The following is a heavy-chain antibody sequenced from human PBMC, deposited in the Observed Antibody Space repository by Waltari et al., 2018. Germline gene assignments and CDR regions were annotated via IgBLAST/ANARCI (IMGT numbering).Heavy chain of an antibody. V-gene: IGHV1-69*05. CDR3: ARDLGAMKVTSALEI. D-gene: IGHD3-10*01. CDR2: ISPIFGTA. CDR1: GGIFTTNA. Sequence: QVQLVQSGAEVKRPGSSVKVSCRASGGIFTTNAISWVRQAPGQGREWMGGISPIFGTANSAQKFQGRLTITSDESTSTAYMELSSLRPEDTAVYFCARDLGAMKVTSALEIWGQGTRVTVSS. J-gene: IGHJ3*02.